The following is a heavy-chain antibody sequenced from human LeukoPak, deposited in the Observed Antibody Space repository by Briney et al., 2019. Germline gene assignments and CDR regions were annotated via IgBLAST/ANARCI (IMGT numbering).Heavy chain of an antibody. CDR2: IHHSGSS. CDR1: GHSISSAYY. Sequence: SETLSLTCAVSGHSISSAYYWGWIRQPPGRGLEWIGSIHHSGSSHYNPSLKSRVTISVDTSKNQFSLKLSSVTAADTAVYYCARRGDYYDSSGYHYYFDDWGQGTLVTVSS. J-gene: IGHJ4*02. D-gene: IGHD3-22*01. CDR3: ARRGDYYDSSGYHYYFDD. V-gene: IGHV4-38-2*01.